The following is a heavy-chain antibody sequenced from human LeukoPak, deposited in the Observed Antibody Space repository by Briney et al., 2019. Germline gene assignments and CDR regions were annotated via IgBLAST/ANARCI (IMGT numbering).Heavy chain of an antibody. V-gene: IGHV1-2*02. CDR2: INSNSGGT. CDR1: GYTFTGYY. J-gene: IGHJ5*02. Sequence: ASVKVSCKASGYTFTGYYMHWARQAPGQGLEWMGWINSNSGGTNYAQKFQGRVTMTTDTSTSTVYMEVRGLRSDDTAMYYCARDVGITVADSFDPWGQGTLVTVSS. CDR3: ARDVGITVADSFDP. D-gene: IGHD6-13*01.